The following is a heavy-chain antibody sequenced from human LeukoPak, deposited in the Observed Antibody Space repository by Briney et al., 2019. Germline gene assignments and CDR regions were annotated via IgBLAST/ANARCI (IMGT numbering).Heavy chain of an antibody. CDR2: ISYDGRDK. V-gene: IGHV3-30*18. J-gene: IGHJ4*02. Sequence: GGSLRLSCAASGFTFSSYGMHWVRQAPGKGLEWVAVISYDGRDKYYADSVKGRFTISRDNSKNTLYLQMDSLRPEDTAVYYRAKRWDAALDYWGQGTLVTVSS. CDR3: AKRWDAALDY. D-gene: IGHD1-26*01. CDR1: GFTFSSYG.